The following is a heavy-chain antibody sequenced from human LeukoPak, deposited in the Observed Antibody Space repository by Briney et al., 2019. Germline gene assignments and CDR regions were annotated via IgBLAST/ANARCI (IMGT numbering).Heavy chain of an antibody. CDR2: IYYSGST. V-gene: IGHV4-39*01. CDR3: ARQHIVVVTAMRVHYYYGMDV. Sequence: SETLSLTCTVSGGSISSSSYYWGWIRQPPGKGLEWIGSIYYSGSTYYNPSLKSRVTISVDTSKNQFSLKLSSVTAADTAVYYCARQHIVVVTAMRVHYYYGMDVWGQGTTVTVSS. D-gene: IGHD2-21*02. CDR1: GGSISSSSYY. J-gene: IGHJ6*02.